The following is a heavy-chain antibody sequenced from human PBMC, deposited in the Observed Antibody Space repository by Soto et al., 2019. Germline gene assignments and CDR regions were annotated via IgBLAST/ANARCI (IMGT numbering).Heavy chain of an antibody. Sequence: GGSLRLSCAASRFTFSDYWMTWVRQAPGKGLEWVANIRQDGGEKFYVDSVRGRFTISRDNAQNSLYLQLNTLRAEDAAVYYCGRGDPPDCWGQGTQVTVSS. J-gene: IGHJ4*02. CDR3: GRGDPPDC. CDR2: IRQDGGEK. V-gene: IGHV3-7*03. CDR1: RFTFSDYW.